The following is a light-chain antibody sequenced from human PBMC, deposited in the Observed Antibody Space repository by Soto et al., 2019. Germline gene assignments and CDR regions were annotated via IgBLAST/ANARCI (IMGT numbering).Light chain of an antibody. CDR3: ETWDSDTHTV. V-gene: IGLV4-60*02. CDR2: LEGSGSS. Sequence: QSVLTQSSSASASLGSSVKLTCTLSSGHRSYIIAWHQQQQGKAPRYLMKLEGSGSSNKGSGVPDRFSGSSSGADRYLTKAFLQFEDEADYYCETWDSDTHTVFGGGTKLTVL. CDR1: SGHRSYI. J-gene: IGLJ3*02.